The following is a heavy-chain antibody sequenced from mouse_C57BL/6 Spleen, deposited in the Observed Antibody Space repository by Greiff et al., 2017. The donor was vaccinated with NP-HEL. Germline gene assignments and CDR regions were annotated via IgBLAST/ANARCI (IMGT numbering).Heavy chain of an antibody. J-gene: IGHJ3*01. D-gene: IGHD1-1*01. CDR1: GYTFTSYW. Sequence: QVQLQQSGAELVKPGASVKLSCKASGYTFTSYWMHWVKQRPGQGLEWIGMIHPNSGSTNYNEKFKSKATLTVDKSSSTAYMQLSSLTSEDSAVYYCARKNFETTGAWFAYWGQGTLVTVSA. V-gene: IGHV1-64*01. CDR2: IHPNSGST. CDR3: ARKNFETTGAWFAY.